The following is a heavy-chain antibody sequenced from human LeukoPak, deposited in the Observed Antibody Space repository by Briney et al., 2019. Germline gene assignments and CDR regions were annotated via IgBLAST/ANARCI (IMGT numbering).Heavy chain of an antibody. J-gene: IGHJ4*02. CDR2: INHSGST. Sequence: SETLSLTCAVYGGSFSGYYWSWIRQPPGKGLEWIGEINHSGSTNYNPSLKSRVTILVDTSKNQFSLKLSSVTAADTAVYYCASGGSYEGSIDYWGQGTLVTVSS. CDR3: ASGGSYEGSIDY. V-gene: IGHV4-34*01. CDR1: GGSFSGYY. D-gene: IGHD1-26*01.